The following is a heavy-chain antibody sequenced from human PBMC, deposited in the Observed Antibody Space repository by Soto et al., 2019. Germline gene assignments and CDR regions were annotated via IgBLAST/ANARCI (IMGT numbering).Heavy chain of an antibody. J-gene: IGHJ6*02. D-gene: IGHD2-15*01. V-gene: IGHV3-33*01. Sequence: QVQLVESGGGVVQPGRSLRLSCAASGFTFSSYGMHWVRQAPGKGLEWVAVIWYDGSNKYYADSVKGRFTISRDNSKNTLYLQMNSLRAEDTAVYYCARVGCSGGSCYSYYYYGMDVWGQATTVTVSS. CDR1: GFTFSSYG. CDR2: IWYDGSNK. CDR3: ARVGCSGGSCYSYYYYGMDV.